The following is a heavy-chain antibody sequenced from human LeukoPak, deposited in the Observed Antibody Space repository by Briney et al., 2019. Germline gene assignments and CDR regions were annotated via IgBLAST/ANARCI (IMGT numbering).Heavy chain of an antibody. J-gene: IGHJ4*02. CDR1: GGSISSYY. CDR3: AREVVTDSSWATFDY. D-gene: IGHD3-22*01. V-gene: IGHV4-59*01. CDR2: IYYSGST. Sequence: SETLPLTCTVSGGSISSYYWSWIRQPPGKGLEWIGYIYYSGSTNYNPSLKSRVTISVDTSKNQFSLKLSSVTAADTAVYYCAREVVTDSSWATFDYWGQGTLVTVSS.